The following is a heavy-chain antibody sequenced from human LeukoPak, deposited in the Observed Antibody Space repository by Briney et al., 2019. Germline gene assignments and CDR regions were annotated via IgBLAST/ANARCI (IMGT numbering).Heavy chain of an antibody. J-gene: IGHJ3*02. V-gene: IGHV1-8*01. CDR1: GHTFTSHD. D-gene: IGHD3-9*01. Sequence: ASVKVSSKASGHTFTSHDINWVRQATGQGLEWMAWMNPNSGNRGYAPKFQDRVTMTRNTSISTAYMELSSLRSEDSAVYYCARGLGYDILTGPDAFDIWGQGTMVTVPS. CDR3: ARGLGYDILTGPDAFDI. CDR2: MNPNSGNR.